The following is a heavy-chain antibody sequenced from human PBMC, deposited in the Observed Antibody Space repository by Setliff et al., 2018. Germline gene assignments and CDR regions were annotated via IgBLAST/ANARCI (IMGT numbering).Heavy chain of an antibody. CDR1: GGSSSSHY. V-gene: IGHV4-4*07. D-gene: IGHD3-22*01. CDR2: VFVDGST. J-gene: IGHJ5*02. Sequence: SETLSLTCTVSGGSSSSHYWSWIRRPAGKGLEWIGRVFVDGSTNYNPSLKSRVTMSVDTSKNQFSLKLTSVTAADTAIYYCARDTSSDWAAWFDPWSQGILVTVSS. CDR3: ARDTSSDWAAWFDP.